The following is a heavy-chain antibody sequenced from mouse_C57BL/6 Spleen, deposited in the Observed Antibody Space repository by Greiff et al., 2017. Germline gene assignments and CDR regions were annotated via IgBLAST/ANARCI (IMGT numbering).Heavy chain of an antibody. V-gene: IGHV1-26*01. J-gene: IGHJ2*01. CDR3: ARWGTDWDGFDY. CDR1: GYTFTDYY. CDR2: INPNNGGT. D-gene: IGHD4-1*01. Sequence: VQLQPSGPELVKPGASVKISCKASGYTFTDYYMNWVKQSHGKSLEWIGDINPNNGGTSYNQKFKGKATLTVDKSSSTADMELRILTSDDSAVYYCARWGTDWDGFDYWGQGTTLTVSS.